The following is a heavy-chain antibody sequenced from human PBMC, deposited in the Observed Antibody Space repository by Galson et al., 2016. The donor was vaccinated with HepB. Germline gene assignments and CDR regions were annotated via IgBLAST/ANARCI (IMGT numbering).Heavy chain of an antibody. V-gene: IGHV3-74*01. D-gene: IGHD6-19*01. CDR2: IKSDGGDT. J-gene: IGHJ6*02. CDR1: GFTFSSYW. Sequence: SLRLSCAASGFTFSSYWMHWVRQAPGKGLVWVSRIKSDGGDTFYADPVKGRFTISRDNAKKTLYLQMNSLRVEDSAVYYCAREGVDTSGWFAIDVWGQGTTVTVSS. CDR3: AREGVDTSGWFAIDV.